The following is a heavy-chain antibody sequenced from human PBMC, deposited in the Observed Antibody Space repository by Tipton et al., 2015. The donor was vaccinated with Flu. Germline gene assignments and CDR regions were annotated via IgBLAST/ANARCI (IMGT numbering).Heavy chain of an antibody. V-gene: IGHV4-34*01. Sequence: TLSLTCAVYGGSFSGYYWSWIRQPPGKGLEWIGEINHSGSTNYNPSLKSRVTISVDTSKNQFSLKLSSVTAADTAVYYCASRSGYDYPDYFDYWGQGTLVTVSS. CDR1: GGSFSGYY. CDR3: ASRSGYDYPDYFDY. J-gene: IGHJ4*02. CDR2: INHSGST. D-gene: IGHD5-12*01.